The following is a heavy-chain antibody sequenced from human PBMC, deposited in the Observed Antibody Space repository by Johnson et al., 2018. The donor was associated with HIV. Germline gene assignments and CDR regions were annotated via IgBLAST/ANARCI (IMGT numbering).Heavy chain of an antibody. D-gene: IGHD3-22*01. CDR2: INADGSRT. Sequence: VQLVESGGGLVQPGGSLRLSCAASGFTVSSNYMSWVRQAPGEGLVWVSRINADGSRTTYADSVKGRFPISRDNAKNTLYLEMNSLRAEDTAVYYCARDCGTYYYDSSGLDAFDIWGQGTMVTVSS. J-gene: IGHJ3*02. V-gene: IGHV3-74*01. CDR1: GFTVSSNY. CDR3: ARDCGTYYYDSSGLDAFDI.